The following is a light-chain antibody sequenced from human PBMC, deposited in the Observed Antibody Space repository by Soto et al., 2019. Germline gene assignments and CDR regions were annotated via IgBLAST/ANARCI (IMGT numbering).Light chain of an antibody. CDR1: ENIDTY. V-gene: IGKV1-39*01. J-gene: IGKJ4*01. Sequence: DIQVTQSPSSLSASLGDRVTVTCRASENIDTYLNWYQQRPGKVPSLLIYSASTLQSGVPSRFSGSGSGTDFTITISSLQPDDSATYYCQQSYSLPLSFGGGTKVEIK. CDR3: QQSYSLPLS. CDR2: SAS.